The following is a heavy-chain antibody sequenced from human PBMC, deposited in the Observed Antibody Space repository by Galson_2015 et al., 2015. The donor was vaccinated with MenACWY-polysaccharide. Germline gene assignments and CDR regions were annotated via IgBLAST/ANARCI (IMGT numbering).Heavy chain of an antibody. V-gene: IGHV3-9*01. CDR2: ISWNSGSI. CDR3: AKDPVRGSYGSYGMDV. D-gene: IGHD5-18*01. J-gene: IGHJ6*02. Sequence: SLRLSCAASGFTFSSYAMSWVRQAPGKGLEWVSGISWNSGSIGYADSVKGRFTISRDNAKNSLYLQMNSLRAEDTALYYCAKDPVRGSYGSYGMDVWGQGTTVTVSS. CDR1: GFTFSSYA.